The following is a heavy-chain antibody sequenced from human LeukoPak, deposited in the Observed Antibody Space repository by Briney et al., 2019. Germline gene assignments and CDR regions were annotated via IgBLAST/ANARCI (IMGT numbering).Heavy chain of an antibody. V-gene: IGHV3-30*18. CDR2: ISDDGRSK. Sequence: GGSLRLSCAASGFSFISYGMHWVRQAPGKGLEWGGVISDDGRSKDYADSVKGRFTISRDNSKDTLYLQMNSLRDEDTAVYYCAKRPSDYGDYVSYFVYWGQGTLVTVSS. CDR1: GFSFISYG. D-gene: IGHD4-17*01. J-gene: IGHJ4*02. CDR3: AKRPSDYGDYVSYFVY.